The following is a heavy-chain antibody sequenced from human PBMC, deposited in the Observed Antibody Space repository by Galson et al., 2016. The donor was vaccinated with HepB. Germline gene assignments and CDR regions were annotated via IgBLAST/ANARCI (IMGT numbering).Heavy chain of an antibody. D-gene: IGHD1-1*01. Sequence: SLRLSCAASGFTFSSYSMNWVRQAPGKGLEWVSFISSSSTYIYYADSVRGRFTISRDNAKNSLYLQMNSLRAEDTAVYYCARLVENWNEAGRFDSWGQGTTVTVSS. V-gene: IGHV3-21*01. J-gene: IGHJ4*03. CDR3: ARLVENWNEAGRFDS. CDR1: GFTFSSYS. CDR2: ISSSSTYI.